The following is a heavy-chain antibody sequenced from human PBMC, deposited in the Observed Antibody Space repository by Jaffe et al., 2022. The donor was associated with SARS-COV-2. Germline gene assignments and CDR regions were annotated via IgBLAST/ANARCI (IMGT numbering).Heavy chain of an antibody. D-gene: IGHD2-21*02. J-gene: IGHJ4*02. CDR3: ARDLCGGDCHNRLDY. V-gene: IGHV3-30*04. CDR2: ISYDGSNK. CDR1: GFTFSSYA. Sequence: QVQLVESGGGVVQPGRSLRLSCAASGFTFSSYAMHWVRQAPGKGLEWVAVISYDGSNKYYADSVKGRFTISRDNSKNTLYLQMNSLRAEDTAVYYCARDLCGGDCHNRLDYWGQGTLVTVSS.